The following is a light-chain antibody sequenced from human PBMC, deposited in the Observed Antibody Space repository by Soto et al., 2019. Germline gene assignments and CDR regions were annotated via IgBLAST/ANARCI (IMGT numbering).Light chain of an antibody. V-gene: IGLV2-8*01. CDR3: ISYAGNHNLV. Sequence: QSALTQPPSASGSPGQSVTIYCTGTSSDVGAYIYVSWYQQHPGTAPKLIIYEVNKRPSGVPDRFSGSRSGNTASLTVSGLQPEDAADYYCISYAGNHNLVFGGGTKLTVL. CDR2: EVN. CDR1: SSDVGAYIY. J-gene: IGLJ2*01.